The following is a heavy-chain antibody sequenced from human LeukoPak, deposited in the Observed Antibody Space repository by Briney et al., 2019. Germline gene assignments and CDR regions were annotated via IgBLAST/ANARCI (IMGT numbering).Heavy chain of an antibody. V-gene: IGHV4-34*01. CDR1: GGSFSGYY. D-gene: IGHD5-18*01. CDR2: INHSGST. CDR3: VRRLRGYSYGMPHWGFDH. J-gene: IGHJ4*02. Sequence: SETLSLTCAVYGGSFSGYYWSWIRQPPGKGLEWIGEINHSGSTNYNPSLKSRVTISVDTSKNQFSLKLSSVTAADTAVYYCVRRLRGYSYGMPHWGFDHWGEGTLVSVSS.